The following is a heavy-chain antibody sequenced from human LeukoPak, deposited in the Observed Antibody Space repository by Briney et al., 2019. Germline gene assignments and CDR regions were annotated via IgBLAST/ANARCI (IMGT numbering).Heavy chain of an antibody. Sequence: SDTQSLTCTVSGGSISRYYWSWMREPPGRGLEWIGYIYTSGSTNYNPSLKSRVTISVDTSKNQFSLKLSSVTAADTAVYYCARLAIVRGDYAFYIWGQGTMVTVSS. CDR1: GGSISRYY. D-gene: IGHD3-10*01. CDR3: ARLAIVRGDYAFYI. V-gene: IGHV4-4*09. CDR2: IYTSGST. J-gene: IGHJ3*02.